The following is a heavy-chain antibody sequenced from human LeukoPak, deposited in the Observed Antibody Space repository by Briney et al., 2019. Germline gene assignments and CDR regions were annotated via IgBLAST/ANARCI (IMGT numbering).Heavy chain of an antibody. J-gene: IGHJ3*02. CDR1: GGSISSYY. V-gene: IGHV4-4*07. Sequence: PSETLSLTCTVSGGSISSYYWSWIRQPAGKGLEWIGRIYTSGSTNYNPSLKSRVTMSVDTSKNQFSLKLSSVTAADAAVYYCAAYYYGSGSYHNPHAFDIWGQGTMVTVSS. CDR2: IYTSGST. CDR3: AAYYYGSGSYHNPHAFDI. D-gene: IGHD3-10*01.